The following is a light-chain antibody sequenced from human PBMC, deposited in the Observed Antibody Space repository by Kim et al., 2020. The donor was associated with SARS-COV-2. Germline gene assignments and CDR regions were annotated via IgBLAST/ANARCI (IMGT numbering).Light chain of an antibody. CDR1: SGSGSTNYY. J-gene: IGLJ3*02. V-gene: IGLV8-61*01. Sequence: GGTVTLACGLSSGSGSTNYYPSWYQQTPGQAPRTHIYNTNIRSSGVPDRFSGSILGNKAALTITGAQADDESDYYCVLYMNSGISVFGGGTQLTVL. CDR3: VLYMNSGISV. CDR2: NTN.